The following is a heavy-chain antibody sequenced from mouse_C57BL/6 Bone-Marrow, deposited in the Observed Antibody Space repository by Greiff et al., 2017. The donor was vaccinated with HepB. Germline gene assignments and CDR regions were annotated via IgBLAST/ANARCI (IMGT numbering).Heavy chain of an antibody. CDR1: GFNIKDYY. CDR3: ARVITTVVAPVAMDY. CDR2: IDPEDGET. V-gene: IGHV14-2*01. D-gene: IGHD1-1*01. J-gene: IGHJ4*01. Sequence: VHVKQSGAELVKPGASVKLSCTASGFNIKDYYMHWVKQRTEQGLEWIGRIDPEDGETKYAPKFQGKATITADTSSNTAYLQLSSLTSEDTAVYYCARVITTVVAPVAMDYWGQGTSVTVSS.